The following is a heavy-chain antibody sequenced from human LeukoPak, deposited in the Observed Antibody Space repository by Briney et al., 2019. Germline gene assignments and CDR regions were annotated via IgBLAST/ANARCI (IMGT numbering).Heavy chain of an antibody. Sequence: GGSLRLSCAASGFTFSSYGMHWVRQAPGKGLEWVAVIWYGGSNKYYADSVKGRFTISRDNSKNTLYLQMNSLRAEDTAVYYCARGHRNQPYFDYWGQGTLVTVSS. CDR3: ARGHRNQPYFDY. CDR1: GFTFSSYG. J-gene: IGHJ4*02. CDR2: IWYGGSNK. V-gene: IGHV3-33*08.